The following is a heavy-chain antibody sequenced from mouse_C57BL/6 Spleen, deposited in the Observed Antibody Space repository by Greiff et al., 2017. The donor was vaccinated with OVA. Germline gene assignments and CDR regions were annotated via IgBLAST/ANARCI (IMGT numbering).Heavy chain of an antibody. CDR3: ARERGYGDFDD. CDR2: IDPSDSET. Sequence: VQLQQPGAELVRPGSSVKLSCKASGYTFTSYWMHWVKQRPIQGLEWIGNIDPSDSETHYNQKFKDKATLTVDKSSSTAYMQLSSLTSEDSAVYYCARERGYGDFDDWGQGTTLTVSS. CDR1: GYTFTSYW. V-gene: IGHV1-52*01. D-gene: IGHD3-1*01. J-gene: IGHJ2*01.